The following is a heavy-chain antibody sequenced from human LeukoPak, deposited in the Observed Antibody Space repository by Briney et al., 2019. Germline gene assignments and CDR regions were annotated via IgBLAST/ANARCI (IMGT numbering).Heavy chain of an antibody. Sequence: GGSLRLSCAASGLTFRTYWMSGLRQAAAKGLEWVASINQGGSETYYVESVKGRFTICRDNAMNSFFLQMNSVRAEDTAVYYCARLIGDRTIYDYWGQGTLVTVSS. D-gene: IGHD6-6*01. CDR1: GLTFRTYW. J-gene: IGHJ4*02. V-gene: IGHV3-7*01. CDR2: INQGGSET. CDR3: ARLIGDRTIYDY.